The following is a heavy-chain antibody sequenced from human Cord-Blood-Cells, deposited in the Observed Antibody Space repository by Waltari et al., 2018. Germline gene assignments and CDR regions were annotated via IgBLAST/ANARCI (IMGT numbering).Heavy chain of an antibody. Sequence: QVQLVQSGAAVKKPGSSVKVSCKASGGTFSSYAISWVRQAPGQGLEWMGGIIPIFGTANYAQKFQGRVTITADESTSTAYMELSSLRSEDTAVYYCAREGYCSSTSCYAFDIWGQGTMVTVSS. D-gene: IGHD2-2*01. CDR3: AREGYCSSTSCYAFDI. J-gene: IGHJ3*02. CDR2: IIPIFGTA. CDR1: GGTFSSYA. V-gene: IGHV1-69*01.